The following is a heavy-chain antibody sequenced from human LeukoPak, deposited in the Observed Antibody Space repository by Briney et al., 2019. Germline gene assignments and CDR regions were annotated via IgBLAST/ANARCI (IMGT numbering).Heavy chain of an antibody. V-gene: IGHV3-48*01. CDR2: ISSSSTI. CDR3: ARDNSGSRKFDP. D-gene: IGHD1-26*01. CDR1: GFTFSSYS. J-gene: IGHJ5*02. Sequence: GGSLRLSCAASGFTFSSYSMNWVRQAPGKGLEWVSYISSSSTIYYADSVKGRFTISRDNAKNSLYLQMNSLRAEDTAVYYCARDNSGSRKFDPWGQGTLVTVSS.